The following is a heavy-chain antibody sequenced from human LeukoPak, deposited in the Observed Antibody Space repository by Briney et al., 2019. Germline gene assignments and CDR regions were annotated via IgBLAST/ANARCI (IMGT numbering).Heavy chain of an antibody. CDR1: GGSISDYY. CDR2: IHSSGST. D-gene: IGHD3-16*01. J-gene: IGHJ4*02. Sequence: PSETLSLTCTVPGGSISDYYWTWIRQPPGKGLEWIAYIHSSGSTNYNPSLKSRVIISVDTSRSQLSLKLSSVTAADTAVYYCARIEGDNSLDYWGQGTLVTVSS. V-gene: IGHV4-59*01. CDR3: ARIEGDNSLDY.